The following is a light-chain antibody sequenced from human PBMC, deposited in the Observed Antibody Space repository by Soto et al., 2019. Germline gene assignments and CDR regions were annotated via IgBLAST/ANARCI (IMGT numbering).Light chain of an antibody. CDR3: QQYDNSPLT. Sequence: IVLTQSPGTLSLSPWERATLSCRASQSVTNSYLAWYQQKPGQAPRLLIYGASNRATGIADRFSGSGSGTDFTLTISRLEPEDFAVYYCQQYDNSPLTFGGGTKVDIK. CDR2: GAS. V-gene: IGKV3-20*01. CDR1: QSVTNSY. J-gene: IGKJ4*01.